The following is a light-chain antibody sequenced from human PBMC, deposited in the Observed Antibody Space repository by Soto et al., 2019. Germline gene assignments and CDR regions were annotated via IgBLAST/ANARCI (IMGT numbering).Light chain of an antibody. J-gene: IGKJ2*01. Sequence: EIVMTQPPAPLSVSPGERATLSCRASQSVSTNLAWYQQKPGQAPRLLIYGASTRATGIPARFSVSGSGTEFTLTISSLQSEDFAVYFCQQYESWPYTFGQGTKLEIK. CDR1: QSVSTN. V-gene: IGKV3-15*01. CDR3: QQYESWPYT. CDR2: GAS.